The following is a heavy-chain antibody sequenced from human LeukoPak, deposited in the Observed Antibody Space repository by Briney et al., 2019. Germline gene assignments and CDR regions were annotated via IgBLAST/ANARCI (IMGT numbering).Heavy chain of an antibody. V-gene: IGHV3-7*05. CDR1: GFTFSTYW. Sequence: GGSLRLSCAASGFTFSTYWMSWVRQAPGKGLEWVANINQDGSEKYYVDSVKGRLNISRDNAKNSLYLQMNSLRAEDTAIYYCARGSNWAFDYWGQGTLVTVSS. D-gene: IGHD7-27*01. CDR2: INQDGSEK. CDR3: ARGSNWAFDY. J-gene: IGHJ4*02.